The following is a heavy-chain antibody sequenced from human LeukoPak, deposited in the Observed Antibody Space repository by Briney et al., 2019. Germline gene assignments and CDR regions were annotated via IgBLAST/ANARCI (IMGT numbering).Heavy chain of an antibody. D-gene: IGHD3-10*01. V-gene: IGHV3-23*01. Sequence: GGSLRLSCAASGFTFSTYAMSGVRQDPGKGLEWVSAITGSADRTHYADSVKGRFTISRDNSKNIVYLQMNSLRAKDTAVYFCARPQVVVLNPFDYWGQGTLVTVSS. CDR2: ITGSADRT. CDR3: ARPQVVVLNPFDY. J-gene: IGHJ4*02. CDR1: GFTFSTYA.